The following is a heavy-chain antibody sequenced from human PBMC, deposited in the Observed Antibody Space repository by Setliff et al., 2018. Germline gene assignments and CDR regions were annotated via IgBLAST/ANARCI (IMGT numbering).Heavy chain of an antibody. Sequence: ASVKVSCKSSRYTFSSYYIHWMRQAPGQGLEWVGWINPNSGGTVYAQKLQGRVTLTRDTSISTAYMELSGLSSDDTAIYYCARDSQLGFYYFDSWGQGTLVTVSS. CDR2: INPNSGGT. D-gene: IGHD1-1*01. J-gene: IGHJ4*02. CDR3: ARDSQLGFYYFDS. CDR1: RYTFSSYY. V-gene: IGHV1-2*02.